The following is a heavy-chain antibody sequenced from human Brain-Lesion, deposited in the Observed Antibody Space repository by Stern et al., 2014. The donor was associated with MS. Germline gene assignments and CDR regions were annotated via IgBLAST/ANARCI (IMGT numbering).Heavy chain of an antibody. CDR2: ITPFTGNT. Sequence: QVQLVQSGAEVKKTGSSVKVSCQASGNTFTNRYLHWVRQAPGQALEWMGWITPFTGNTNYAQNFQDRVTITMDRSMSTAYMDLSSLRSDDTAIYFCAEGGSYGFVYRGQGTLVTVSS. CDR3: AEGGSYGFVY. J-gene: IGHJ4*02. D-gene: IGHD4-17*01. CDR1: GNTFTNRY. V-gene: IGHV1-45*02.